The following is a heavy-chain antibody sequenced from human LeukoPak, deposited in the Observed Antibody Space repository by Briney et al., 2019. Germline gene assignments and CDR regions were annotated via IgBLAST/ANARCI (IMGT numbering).Heavy chain of an antibody. J-gene: IGHJ3*02. CDR1: GGTFSSYA. CDR2: IIPIFGTA. Sequence: SVKASCKASGGTFSSYAISWVRQAPGQGLEWMGGIIPIFGTANYAQKFQGRVTITTDESTSTAYMELSSLRSEDTAVYYCARDFLPHDAFDIWGQGTMVTVSS. D-gene: IGHD2/OR15-2a*01. CDR3: ARDFLPHDAFDI. V-gene: IGHV1-69*05.